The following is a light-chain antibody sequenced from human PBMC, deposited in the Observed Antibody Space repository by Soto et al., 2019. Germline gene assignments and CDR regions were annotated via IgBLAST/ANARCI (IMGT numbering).Light chain of an antibody. CDR1: QGISNY. CDR2: AAS. J-gene: IGKJ1*01. V-gene: IGKV1-27*01. Sequence: DIQMTQSPSSLSASVGDSVTITCRASQGISNYLAWYQQKPGKVPKLLIYAASTLQSGVPSRFSGSGSGTDFTLTISSQQPEDVTTYYCQKYNSAPRTFGQGTKVEIK. CDR3: QKYNSAPRT.